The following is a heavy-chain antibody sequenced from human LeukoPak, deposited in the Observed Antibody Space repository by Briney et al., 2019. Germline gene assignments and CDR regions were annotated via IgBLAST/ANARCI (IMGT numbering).Heavy chain of an antibody. Sequence: ASVKVSCKASGSTFIGNYIHWVRQAPGQGLEWVGWINPKNGGTDYAQKFQGRVTMTRDTSITTAYMDLSSLRFDDTAVYYCARVIGGSSADYWGQGTLVTVSS. CDR2: INPKNGGT. D-gene: IGHD2-15*01. J-gene: IGHJ4*02. CDR1: GSTFIGNY. V-gene: IGHV1-2*02. CDR3: ARVIGGSSADY.